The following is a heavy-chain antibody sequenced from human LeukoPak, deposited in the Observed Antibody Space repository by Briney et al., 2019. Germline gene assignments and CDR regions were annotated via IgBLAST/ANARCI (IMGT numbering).Heavy chain of an antibody. CDR3: ARLGGSYYELVGFDY. J-gene: IGHJ4*02. Sequence: GESLKISCKGSGYSFTSYWIGWVRQMPGKGLEWMGIIYPGDSDTRHSPSFQGQVTFSADKSISTAYLQWSSLKASDTAMYYCARLGGSYYELVGFDYWGQGTLVTVSS. D-gene: IGHD1-26*01. CDR2: IYPGDSDT. CDR1: GYSFTSYW. V-gene: IGHV5-51*01.